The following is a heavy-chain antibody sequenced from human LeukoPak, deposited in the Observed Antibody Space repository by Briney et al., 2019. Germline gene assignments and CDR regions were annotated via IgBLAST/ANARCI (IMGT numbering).Heavy chain of an antibody. V-gene: IGHV1-69*13. CDR1: GYTFSSNG. J-gene: IGHJ4*02. D-gene: IGHD2-15*01. CDR2: IIPIFGTA. CDR3: ARALVVVPRGYFDY. Sequence: SVKVSCKASGYTFSSNGIAWVRQAPGQGLEWMGGIIPIFGTANYAQKFQGRVTITADESTSTAYMELSSLRSEDTAVYYCARALVVVPRGYFDYWGQGTLVTVSS.